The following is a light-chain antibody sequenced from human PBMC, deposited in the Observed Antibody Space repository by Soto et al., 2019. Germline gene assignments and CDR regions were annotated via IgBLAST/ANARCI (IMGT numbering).Light chain of an antibody. Sequence: QSALTQSASVSGSPGQSITISCTGTSSDIGGYNYVSWYQQHPDKAPKLMIFEVSNRPSGVSNRFSGSKSGNTASLTISGLLPEDEADYYCSSYTTSSTVAIGGGTKVTVL. CDR3: SSYTTSSTVA. CDR2: EVS. J-gene: IGLJ2*01. V-gene: IGLV2-14*01. CDR1: SSDIGGYNY.